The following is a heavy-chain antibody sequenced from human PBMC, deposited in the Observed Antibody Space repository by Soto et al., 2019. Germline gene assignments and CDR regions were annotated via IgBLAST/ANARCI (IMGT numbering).Heavy chain of an antibody. Sequence: KPSETLSLTCTVSGGSISSGGYYWSWIRQHPGKGLEWIGYIYYSGSTYYNPSLKSRVTISVDTSKNQFSLKLSSVTAADTAVYYCARDLRYSRYNWFDPWGQGTLVTVSS. V-gene: IGHV4-31*03. J-gene: IGHJ5*02. CDR3: ARDLRYSRYNWFDP. CDR1: GGSISSGGYY. CDR2: IYYSGST. D-gene: IGHD2-21*01.